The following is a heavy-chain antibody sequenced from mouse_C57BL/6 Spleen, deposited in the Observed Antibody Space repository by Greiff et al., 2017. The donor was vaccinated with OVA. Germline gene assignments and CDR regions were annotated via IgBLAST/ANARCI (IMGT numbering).Heavy chain of an antibody. D-gene: IGHD1-1*01. CDR2: IDPSDSYT. CDR1: GYTFTSYW. Sequence: VQLQQPGAELVMPGASVKLSCKASGYTFTSYWMHWVKQRPGQGLEWIGEIDPSDSYTNYNQKFKGKSTLTVDKSSSTAYMQLSSLTSEDSAVYDCARGGYYGSSPWYFDVWGTGTTVTVSS. V-gene: IGHV1-69*01. J-gene: IGHJ1*03. CDR3: ARGGYYGSSPWYFDV.